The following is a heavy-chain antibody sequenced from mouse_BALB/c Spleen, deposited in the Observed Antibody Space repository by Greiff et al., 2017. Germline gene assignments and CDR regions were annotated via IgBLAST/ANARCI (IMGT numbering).Heavy chain of an antibody. Sequence: EVKLMESGGGLVKPGGSLKLSCAASGFTFSSYAMSWVRQTPEKRLEWVASISSGGSTYYPDSVKGRFTISRDNARNILYLQMSSLRSEDTAMYYCARGRNYYGSSYYYAMDYWGQGTSVTVSS. CDR2: ISSGGST. J-gene: IGHJ4*01. CDR3: ARGRNYYGSSYYYAMDY. D-gene: IGHD1-1*01. CDR1: GFTFSSYA. V-gene: IGHV5-6-5*01.